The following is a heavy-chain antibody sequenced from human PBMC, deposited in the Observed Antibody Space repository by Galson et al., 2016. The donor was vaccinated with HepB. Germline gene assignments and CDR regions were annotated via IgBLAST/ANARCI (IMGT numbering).Heavy chain of an antibody. CDR3: AVGRH. D-gene: IGHD1-26*01. V-gene: IGHV1-18*01. J-gene: IGHJ4*02. CDR1: GYTFTSYG. CDR2: ISTEYGNA. Sequence: SVKVSCKASGYTFTSYGISWVRQAPGQGPEWMGWISTEYGNANYAQKFQSRVTLTTETSTSTAYMEFRSLRSDDTAMYYCAVGRHWGPGTLVTVSS.